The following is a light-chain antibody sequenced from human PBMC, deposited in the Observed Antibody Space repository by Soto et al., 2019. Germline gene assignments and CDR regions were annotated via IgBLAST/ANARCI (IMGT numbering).Light chain of an antibody. CDR2: GAS. V-gene: IGKV3-20*01. J-gene: IGKJ1*01. CDR3: QQYGTSPRT. Sequence: EIVLTQSPGTLSLSPGDRATLSCRASQTVRSNYLAWYQQKPGQTPRLLIYGASNRATDIPDRFSGSGSGTDCTLTISRLEPEDCGMYYCQQYGTSPRTFGQGTKVE. CDR1: QTVRSNY.